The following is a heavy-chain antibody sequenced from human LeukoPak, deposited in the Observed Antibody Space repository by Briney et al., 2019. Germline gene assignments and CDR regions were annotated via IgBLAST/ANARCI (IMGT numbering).Heavy chain of an antibody. Sequence: GRSLRLSCAASGFTFDDYAMHWVRQAPGKGLEWVSGISWNSGSIGYADSVKGRFTISRDNAKNSLYLQMNSLRAEDMALYYCAKGGRATVTTPYYFDYWGQGTLVTVS. CDR3: AKGGRATVTTPYYFDY. CDR2: ISWNSGSI. V-gene: IGHV3-9*03. D-gene: IGHD4-17*01. CDR1: GFTFDDYA. J-gene: IGHJ4*02.